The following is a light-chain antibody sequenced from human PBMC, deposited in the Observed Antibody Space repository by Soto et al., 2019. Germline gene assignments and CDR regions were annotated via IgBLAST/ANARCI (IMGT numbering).Light chain of an antibody. Sequence: QSVLTQPPSASGTPGQRVTISCSGSSSKIGSNYVFWYQQLPGAAPKLLICRNNQRPSGVPDRFSGSKSGTSASLAISGLRSDDEADYYCAAWDDTLSGRVFGGGTKLTVL. V-gene: IGLV1-47*01. CDR1: SSKIGSNY. CDR2: RNN. CDR3: AAWDDTLSGRV. J-gene: IGLJ3*02.